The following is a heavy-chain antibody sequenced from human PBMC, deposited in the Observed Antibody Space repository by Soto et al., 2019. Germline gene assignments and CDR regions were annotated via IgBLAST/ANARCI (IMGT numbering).Heavy chain of an antibody. D-gene: IGHD2-2*01. V-gene: IGHV3-30-3*01. J-gene: IGHJ4*02. CDR2: ISYDGSNK. CDR3: ARGPSSLTRFDY. CDR1: GFTVSSYA. Sequence: HGGSLRLCCAACGFTVSSYAIHGVRQAPGKGLEWVAVISYDGSNKYYADSVKGRFTISRDNSKNTLYLQMNSLRAEDTAVYYCARGPSSLTRFDYWGQGTLVTVS.